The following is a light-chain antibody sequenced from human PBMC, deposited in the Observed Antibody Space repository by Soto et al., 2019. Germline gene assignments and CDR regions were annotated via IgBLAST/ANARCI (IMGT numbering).Light chain of an antibody. V-gene: IGKV3-15*01. Sequence: EIVMTQSPATLSVSPGERATLSCRASQSVSSNLAWYQQKPGQAPRLLIYGASTRATGIPARFSGSGSGTEFPLTISSLRSEDFAFYYCQQNNTWPRVFGGGTKVDIK. CDR2: GAS. CDR3: QQNNTWPRV. CDR1: QSVSSN. J-gene: IGKJ4*01.